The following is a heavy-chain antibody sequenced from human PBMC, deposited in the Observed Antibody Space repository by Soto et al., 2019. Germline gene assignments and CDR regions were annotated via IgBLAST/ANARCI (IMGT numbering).Heavy chain of an antibody. J-gene: IGHJ3*02. CDR1: GGSISSGGYY. Sequence: QVQLQESGPGLVKPSQTLSLTCTVSGGSISSGGYYWSWIRQHPGKGLEWIGYIYYSGSTYYNPSLQSRVTLSVDTSKNQFSLKLSSVTAADTAVYYCARNLVTTVTTPDAFDIWGQGTMVTVSS. CDR2: IYYSGST. D-gene: IGHD4-17*01. CDR3: ARNLVTTVTTPDAFDI. V-gene: IGHV4-31*03.